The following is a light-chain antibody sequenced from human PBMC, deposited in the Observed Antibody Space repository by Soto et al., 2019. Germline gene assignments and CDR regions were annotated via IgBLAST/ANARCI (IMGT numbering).Light chain of an antibody. CDR1: QGISSY. Sequence: AIRMTQSPSSFSASTGARVPITCRASQGISSYLAWYQQKPGKAPKLLIYAASTLQSGVPSRFSGSGSGTDFTLTISCLQSEDFATYYCQQTFSTAITFGQGTRLEIK. CDR2: AAS. CDR3: QQTFSTAIT. V-gene: IGKV1-8*01. J-gene: IGKJ5*01.